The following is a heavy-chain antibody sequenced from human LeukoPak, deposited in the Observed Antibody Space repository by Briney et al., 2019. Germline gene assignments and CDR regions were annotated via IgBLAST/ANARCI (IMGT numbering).Heavy chain of an antibody. CDR3: ARDKSDAHFDY. D-gene: IGHD2-2*01. Sequence: GASVKVSCKASGGTFSSYAISWVRQAPGQGLEWMGWISAYNGNTNYAQKLQGRVTMTTDTSTSTAYMELRSLRSDDTAVYYCARDKSDAHFDYWGQGTLVTVSS. V-gene: IGHV1-18*01. J-gene: IGHJ4*02. CDR1: GGTFSSYA. CDR2: ISAYNGNT.